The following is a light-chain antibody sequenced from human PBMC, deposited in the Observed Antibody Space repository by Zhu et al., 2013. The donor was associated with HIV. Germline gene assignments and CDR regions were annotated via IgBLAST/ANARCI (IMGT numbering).Light chain of an antibody. CDR1: QGVLTW. Sequence: DIQMTQSPSSVSASVGDRVTITCRASQGVLTWLAWYQQKPGKAPKLLIYAASYLQSGVPSRFSGSGSGTDFFLTISNLQPEDFATYYCQQTNRFPLTFGPGTKVDVE. V-gene: IGKV1-12*01. CDR3: QQTNRFPLT. J-gene: IGKJ3*01. CDR2: AAS.